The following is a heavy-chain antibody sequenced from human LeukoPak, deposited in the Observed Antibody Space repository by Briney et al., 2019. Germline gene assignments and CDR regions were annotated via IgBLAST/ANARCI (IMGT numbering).Heavy chain of an antibody. CDR1: GFTFSSSP. CDR2: INPSGSYV. Sequence: PGGSLRLSCSASGFTFSSSPMHWVRQAPGKGLEYVSSINPSGSYVSYADFAKGRFTISRDNWRNTLHLQMNSLTPDDTAIYYCVRETGSGTHYCLEFWGQGALVTVSA. CDR3: VRETGSGTHYCLEF. V-gene: IGHV3-64D*06. J-gene: IGHJ4*02. D-gene: IGHD3-10*01.